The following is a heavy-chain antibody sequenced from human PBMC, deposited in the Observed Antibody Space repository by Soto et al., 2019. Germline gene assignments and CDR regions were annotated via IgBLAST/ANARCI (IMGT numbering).Heavy chain of an antibody. V-gene: IGHV4-59*08. CDR3: ARLGGRSQAFDY. CDR1: GSPISSYY. Sequence: QVQLQESGPGLVKPSETLSLTCNVSGSPISSYYWGWFRQPPGQGLEWVGYIYYTGTTSYNPSLRRRRATSVDASKSQFALNLRSVTAADTAVYYCARLGGRSQAFDYWGHGALVTVSS. CDR2: IYYTGTT. J-gene: IGHJ4*01. D-gene: IGHD2-15*01.